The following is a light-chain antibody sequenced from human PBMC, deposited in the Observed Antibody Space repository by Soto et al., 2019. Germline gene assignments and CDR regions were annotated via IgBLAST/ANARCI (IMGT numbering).Light chain of an antibody. CDR1: SSDVGGYNY. V-gene: IGLV2-11*01. J-gene: IGLJ3*02. CDR3: RSYAGGYAWV. CDR2: DVS. Sequence: QSALTQPRSVSGSPGQSVTISCTGTSSDVGGYNYVSWYQQNPGKAPKLMIYDVSKRRSGVPDRFSGSKSGNTASLTIAGLQAEDVADYYYRSYAGGYAWVFGGGTKPAVL.